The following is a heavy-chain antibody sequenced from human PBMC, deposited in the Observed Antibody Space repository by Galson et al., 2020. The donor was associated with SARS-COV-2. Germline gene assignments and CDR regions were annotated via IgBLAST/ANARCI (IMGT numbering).Heavy chain of an antibody. CDR3: ARGEDCGGDCAVYYLDH. CDR1: GGSFSTYP. Sequence: SVKVSCKPSGGSFSTYPISWVRLAPGQGLERLGGIIPIFGTPDYARKFQGRLTITADEATSTAYMELSSLRSEDTAMYYCARGEDCGGDCAVYYLDHWGQGTLVTVSS. D-gene: IGHD2-21*02. J-gene: IGHJ4*02. CDR2: IIPIFGTP. V-gene: IGHV1-69*13.